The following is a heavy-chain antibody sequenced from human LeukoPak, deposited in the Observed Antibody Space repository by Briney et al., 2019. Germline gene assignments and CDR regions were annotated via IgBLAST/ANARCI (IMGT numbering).Heavy chain of an antibody. Sequence: SETLSLTRTVSGGSISSYYWSWIRQPAGKGLEWIGRIYTSGSTNYNPSLKSRVTMSVDTSKNQFSLKLSSVTAADTAVYYCARGTTLWFGEGYYYYYGMDVWGQGTTVTVSS. CDR1: GGSISSYY. D-gene: IGHD3-10*01. J-gene: IGHJ6*02. CDR2: IYTSGST. CDR3: ARGTTLWFGEGYYYYYGMDV. V-gene: IGHV4-4*07.